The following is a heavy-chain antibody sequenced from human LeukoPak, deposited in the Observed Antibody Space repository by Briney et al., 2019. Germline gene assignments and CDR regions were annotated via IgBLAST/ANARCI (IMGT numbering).Heavy chain of an antibody. CDR3: ARGGSYLSAFDI. CDR1: GFTFDDHG. D-gene: IGHD1-26*01. J-gene: IGHJ3*02. V-gene: IGHV3-53*01. CDR2: IYSGGST. Sequence: GGSLRLSCAASGFTFDDHGMSWVRQAPGKGLEWVSIIYSGGSTFYADSVKGRFTISRDNSKNTLYLQMNSLRAEDTAVYYCARGGSYLSAFDIWGQGTMVTVSS.